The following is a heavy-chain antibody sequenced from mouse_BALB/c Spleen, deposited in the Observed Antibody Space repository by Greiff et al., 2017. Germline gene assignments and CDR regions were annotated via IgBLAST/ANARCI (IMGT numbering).Heavy chain of an antibody. Sequence: EVKLMESGGGLVQPGGSRNLSCAASGFTFSSFGMHWVRQAPEKGLEWVAYISSGSSTIYYADTVKGRFTISRDNPKNTLFLQMTSLRSEDTAMYYCARSGGYGYYAMDYWGQGTSVTVSA. D-gene: IGHD1-1*02. CDR1: GFTFSSFG. CDR2: ISSGSSTI. V-gene: IGHV5-17*02. J-gene: IGHJ4*01. CDR3: ARSGGYGYYAMDY.